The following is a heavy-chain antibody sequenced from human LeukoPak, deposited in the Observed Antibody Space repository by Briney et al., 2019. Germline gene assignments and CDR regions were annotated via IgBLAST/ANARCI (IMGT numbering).Heavy chain of an antibody. Sequence: GGSLRLSCAASGSTFSSYSMNWVRQAPGKGLEWVSSISSSSSYIYYADSVKGRFTISRDNAKKSLYLQMNSLRAEDTAVYYCARWDDSSGYYPYYFDYWGQGTLVAVSS. D-gene: IGHD3-22*01. CDR3: ARWDDSSGYYPYYFDY. CDR1: GSTFSSYS. J-gene: IGHJ4*02. CDR2: ISSSSSYI. V-gene: IGHV3-21*01.